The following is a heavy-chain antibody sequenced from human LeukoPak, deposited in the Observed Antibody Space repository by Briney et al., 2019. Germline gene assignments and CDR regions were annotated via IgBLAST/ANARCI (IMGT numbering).Heavy chain of an antibody. V-gene: IGHV1-18*01. CDR2: ISAYDGNT. Sequence: ASVKVSCKASGYTFTNYGISWVRQAPGQGLEWMGWISAYDGNTNYLQKFQGKVTMTTDTATSTAYMELRSLRSDDTAVYYCARDKVIASAGTPNWFDPWGQGTLVTVSS. CDR1: GYTFTNYG. D-gene: IGHD6-13*01. CDR3: ARDKVIASAGTPNWFDP. J-gene: IGHJ5*02.